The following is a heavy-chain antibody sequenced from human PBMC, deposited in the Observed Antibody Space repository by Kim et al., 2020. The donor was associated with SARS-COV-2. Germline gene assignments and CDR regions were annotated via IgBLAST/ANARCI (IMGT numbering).Heavy chain of an antibody. Sequence: GGSLRLSCAASGFTFSSYGMHWVRQAPGKGLEWVAVIWYDGSNKYYADSVKGRFTISRDNSKNTLYLQMNSLRAEDTAVYYCARDHGIPFLGQNYYGMDVWGRGTTVTVSS. CDR1: GFTFSSYG. CDR3: ARDHGIPFLGQNYYGMDV. J-gene: IGHJ6*02. CDR2: IWYDGSNK. D-gene: IGHD1-26*01. V-gene: IGHV3-33*01.